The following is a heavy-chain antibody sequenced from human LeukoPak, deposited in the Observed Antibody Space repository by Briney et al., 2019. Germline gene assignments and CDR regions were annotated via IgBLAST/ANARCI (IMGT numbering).Heavy chain of an antibody. CDR1: GGSLSSYY. V-gene: IGHV4-59*01. Sequence: PSETLSLTCTVSGGSLSSYYWHWIRQPPGKGLEWIGYIYYSGSIKYNPSLKSRVTISGDASKNQISLKLNSVTTADTAVYYCGRSRSISGWFDPWGQGTLVTVPS. CDR2: IYYSGSI. CDR3: GRSRSISGWFDP. D-gene: IGHD6-19*01. J-gene: IGHJ5*02.